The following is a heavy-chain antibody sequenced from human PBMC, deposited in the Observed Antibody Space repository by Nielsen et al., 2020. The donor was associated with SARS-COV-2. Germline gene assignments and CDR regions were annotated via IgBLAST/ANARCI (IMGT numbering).Heavy chain of an antibody. V-gene: IGHV4-31*03. CDR3: ARESEYRDRWKALDS. Sequence: SETLSLTCTVSGGPISDDGYYWTWIRQHPVKGLEWVGYTDYRGKTYYNPSLKSRASMSVDTSKNQFSLMLSSVTAADTAVFYCARESEYRDRWKALDSWGHGTLVTVS. CDR2: TDYRGKT. CDR1: GGPISDDGYY. D-gene: IGHD2-2*01. J-gene: IGHJ5*01.